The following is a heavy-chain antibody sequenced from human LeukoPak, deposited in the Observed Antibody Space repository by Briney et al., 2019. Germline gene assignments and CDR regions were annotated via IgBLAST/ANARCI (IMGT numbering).Heavy chain of an antibody. D-gene: IGHD6-6*01. Sequence: PSETLSLTCAVYGGSFSGYYWSWIRQPPGKGLEWIGEINHSGSTNYNPSLKSRVTISVDTSKNQFSLKLSSVTAADTAVYYCARSSHRPRDYYYYYMDVWGKGTTVTVSS. V-gene: IGHV4-34*01. CDR1: GGSFSGYY. CDR3: ARSSHRPRDYYYYYMDV. J-gene: IGHJ6*03. CDR2: INHSGST.